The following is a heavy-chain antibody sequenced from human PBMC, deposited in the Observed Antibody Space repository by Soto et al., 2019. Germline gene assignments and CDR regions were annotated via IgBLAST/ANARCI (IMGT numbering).Heavy chain of an antibody. CDR2: IYWNDDK. V-gene: IGHV2-5*01. CDR1: GFSLSTSGAG. Sequence: SGPTLVNPPQTLTLTCPFSGFSLSTSGAGVGWIREPPGKALEWLALIYWNDDKRYSTSLKSRLTITKDTSKNQVVLTMTNMDPVDTATYYCAHISLAYYDILTGIDYWGQGTLVTVSS. J-gene: IGHJ4*02. D-gene: IGHD3-9*01. CDR3: AHISLAYYDILTGIDY.